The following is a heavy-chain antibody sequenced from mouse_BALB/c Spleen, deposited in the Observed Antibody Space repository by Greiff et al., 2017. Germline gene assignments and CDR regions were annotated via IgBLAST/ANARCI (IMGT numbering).Heavy chain of an antibody. CDR2: ISSGSSTI. D-gene: IGHD1-1*01. V-gene: IGHV5-17*02. CDR3: ARGGYGTYYFDY. Sequence: EVQLQESGGGLVQPGGSRKLSCAASGFTFSSFGMHWVRQAPEKGLEWVAYISSGSSTIYYADTVKGRFTISRDNPKNTLFLQMTSLRSEDTAMYYCARGGYGTYYFDYWGQGTTLTVSS. J-gene: IGHJ2*01. CDR1: GFTFSSFG.